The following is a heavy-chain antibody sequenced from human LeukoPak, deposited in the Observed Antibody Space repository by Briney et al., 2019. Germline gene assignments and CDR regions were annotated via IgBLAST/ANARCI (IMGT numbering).Heavy chain of an antibody. D-gene: IGHD2-15*01. CDR2: ISYSGSA. CDR1: GGSIGRGDYF. V-gene: IGHV4-30-4*01. CDR3: ARVNHVYCSTAACFRAGWFDP. Sequence: PSQTLSLTRIVSGGSIGRGDYFWTWIRQPPGKGLEWIGYISYSGSAHYNPSLKSRLTISIDRSKTQFSLSLTSVTAADTAVYYCARVNHVYCSTAACFRAGWFDPWGQGTLVTVSS. J-gene: IGHJ5*02.